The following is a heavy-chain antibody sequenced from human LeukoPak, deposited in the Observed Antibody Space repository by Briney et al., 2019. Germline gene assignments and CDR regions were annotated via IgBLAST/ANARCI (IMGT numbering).Heavy chain of an antibody. CDR3: EKHSSSWSPGY. V-gene: IGHV3-48*01. CDR2: TSRSSSTI. D-gene: IGHD6-13*01. Sequence: GGSLRLSCAASGFTFSSYGMNWVRQAPGKGLEWISYTSRSSSTIYYADSVKGRFTISRDNAKNSLYLQMNSLRAEDTAVYYCEKHSSSWSPGYWGQGTLVTVSS. J-gene: IGHJ4*02. CDR1: GFTFSSYG.